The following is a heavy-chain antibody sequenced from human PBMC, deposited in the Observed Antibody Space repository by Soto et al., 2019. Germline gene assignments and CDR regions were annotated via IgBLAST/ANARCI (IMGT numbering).Heavy chain of an antibody. CDR2: IYHSGST. D-gene: IGHD6-13*01. V-gene: IGHV4-4*02. J-gene: IGHJ4*02. CDR3: ARDSGYSSSWPIDY. Sequence: SETLSLTCAVSGGSICSSNWWSWVRQPPGKGLEWIGEIYHSGSTNYNPSLKSRVTISVDKSKNQFSLKLSSVTAADTAVYYCARDSGYSSSWPIDYWGQGTLVTVSS. CDR1: GGSICSSNW.